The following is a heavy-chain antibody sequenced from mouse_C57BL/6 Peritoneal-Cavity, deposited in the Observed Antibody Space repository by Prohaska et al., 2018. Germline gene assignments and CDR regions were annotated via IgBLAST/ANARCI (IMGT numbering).Heavy chain of an antibody. CDR2: IYPGIGNI. V-gene: IGHV1-84*01. CDR3: ERNSGSYYGSSDWYFDV. CDR1: GYTFTDYY. D-gene: IGHD1-1*01. Sequence: QIQLQQSGPELVKPGASVKISCKASGYTFTDYYINWVKQRPGQVLEWLGWIYPGIGNIKYNEKCKGKATLTVDRSSSTAYMQLSSLASEDSAVYFGERNSGSYYGSSDWYFDVWGTGTTVTVS. J-gene: IGHJ1*03.